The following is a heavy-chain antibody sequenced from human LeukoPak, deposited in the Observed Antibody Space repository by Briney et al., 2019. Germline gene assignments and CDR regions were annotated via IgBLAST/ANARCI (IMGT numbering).Heavy chain of an antibody. CDR2: ISPNSGGT. J-gene: IGHJ4*02. CDR1: GYTFTDYY. Sequence: GASVKVSCKASGYTFTDYYIHWVRQAPGQGLEWMGWISPNSGGTNYAQKFQGRVTMTRDTSISTAYMELSRLRSDDTAVYYCARGVVPAAMSDYWGQGTLVTVSS. V-gene: IGHV1-2*02. D-gene: IGHD2-2*01. CDR3: ARGVVPAAMSDY.